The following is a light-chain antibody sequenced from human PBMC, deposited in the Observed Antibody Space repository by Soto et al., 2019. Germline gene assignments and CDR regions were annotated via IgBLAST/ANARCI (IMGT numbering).Light chain of an antibody. CDR2: DAS. J-gene: IGKJ1*01. Sequence: EIVLTQSPATLSLSPGDRATLACRASQSVSTYLAWDQQNPGQAPRVVIYDASNRATGIPPWFSGSGSVTDLPLTISSLEPEVFAVNYSQQRSSWPRTFGQGTKVETK. V-gene: IGKV3-11*01. CDR1: QSVSTY. CDR3: QQRSSWPRT.